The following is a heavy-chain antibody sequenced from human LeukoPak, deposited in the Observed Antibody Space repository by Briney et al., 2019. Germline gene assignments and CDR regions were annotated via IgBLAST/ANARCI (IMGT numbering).Heavy chain of an antibody. D-gene: IGHD2-8*01. CDR1: GFTFSSYA. CDR3: AKDTSIGRYCTNGVCSPFDY. V-gene: IGHV3-23*01. J-gene: IGHJ4*02. Sequence: GGSLRLSCAGSGFTFSSYAMSWVRQAPGKGVEGVSAISETGATTYDADSVKGRFTISRDNSRSTLYLQMNSLRAEDTALYYCAKDTSIGRYCTNGVCSPFDYWGQGTLVTVSS. CDR2: ISETGATT.